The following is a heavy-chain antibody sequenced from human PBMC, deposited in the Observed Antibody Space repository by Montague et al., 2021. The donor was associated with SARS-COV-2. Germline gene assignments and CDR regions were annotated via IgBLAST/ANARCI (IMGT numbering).Heavy chain of an antibody. CDR1: GGSITRNYY. Sequence: ETLSLTCTVSGGSITRNYYWGWIRQTPGKGLEWVGNIYYSGTTFINPSLESRVTISVAASKTQFSLNLTSVTAADTAVYYCARPLVRGVPKAFDIWGQGALVIVSS. J-gene: IGHJ3*02. CDR2: IYYSGTT. V-gene: IGHV4-39*01. CDR3: ARPLVRGVPKAFDI. D-gene: IGHD3-10*01.